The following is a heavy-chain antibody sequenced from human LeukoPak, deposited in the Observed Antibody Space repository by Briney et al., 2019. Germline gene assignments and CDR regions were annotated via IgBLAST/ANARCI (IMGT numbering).Heavy chain of an antibody. V-gene: IGHV4-59*01. Sequence: PSETLSLTCIVSGASISSSYWSWIRQPPGKGLEWIGEIYYSGSTNYNPSLKSRVTISVDTSKNQFSLKLSSVTAADTAVYYCARSEPSRTFDYWGQGTLVTVSS. CDR2: IYYSGST. CDR1: GASISSSY. CDR3: ARSEPSRTFDY. D-gene: IGHD1-14*01. J-gene: IGHJ4*02.